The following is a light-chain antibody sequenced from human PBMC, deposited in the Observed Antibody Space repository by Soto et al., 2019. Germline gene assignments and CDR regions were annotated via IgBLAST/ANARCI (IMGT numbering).Light chain of an antibody. CDR3: HCQKYDDSPVYT. V-gene: IGKV3-20*01. Sequence: IVLTQSPGTLSLSPGERATLSCRASQSISSGYLAWYQQKPGQAPRLLMYGASYRANYFPDRFSGSGSGTDFTLTISRLEPEDFAVYYCHCQKYDDSPVYTFGQGTKLEIK. J-gene: IGKJ2*01. CDR2: GAS. CDR1: QSISSGY.